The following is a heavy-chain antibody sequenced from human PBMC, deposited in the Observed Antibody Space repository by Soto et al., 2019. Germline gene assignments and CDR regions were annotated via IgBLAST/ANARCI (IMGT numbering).Heavy chain of an antibody. CDR2: IYYSGST. V-gene: IGHV4-30-4*01. D-gene: IGHD4-17*01. CDR1: GGSISSGDYY. CDR3: ARTKDYGDYVFDY. Sequence: QVQLQESGPGLVKPSQTLSLTCTVSGGSISSGDYYWSWIRQPPGKGLEWIGYIYYSGSTYYNPFLKSRVTISVDTSKNQFSLKLSSVTAADTAMYYCARTKDYGDYVFDYWGQGTLVTVSS. J-gene: IGHJ4*02.